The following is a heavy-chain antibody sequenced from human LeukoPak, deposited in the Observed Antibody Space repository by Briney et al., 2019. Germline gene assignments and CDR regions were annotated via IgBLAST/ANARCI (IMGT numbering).Heavy chain of an antibody. CDR3: ANSDY. CDR1: GFTFSSYG. J-gene: IGHJ4*02. V-gene: IGHV3-30*18. CDR2: ISYDGSNK. Sequence: GGSLRLSCAASGFTFSSYGMHWVRQAPGKGLEWVAVISYDGSNKYYADSVKGRFTISRDNSKNTLYLQVNSLRAEDTAVYYCANSDYWGQGTLVTVSS.